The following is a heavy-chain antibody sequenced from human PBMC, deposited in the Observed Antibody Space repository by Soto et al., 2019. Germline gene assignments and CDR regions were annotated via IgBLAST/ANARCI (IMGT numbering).Heavy chain of an antibody. Sequence: QVQLVESGGGVVQPGRSLRLSCAASGFTFSSYAMHWVRQAPGKGLEWVAVISYDGSNKYYADSVKGRFTISRDNSKNTLYLQMNSLRAEDTAVYYCARGGTYYDFWSGYETLYYFDYWGQGTLVTVSS. D-gene: IGHD3-3*01. CDR3: ARGGTYYDFWSGYETLYYFDY. CDR2: ISYDGSNK. J-gene: IGHJ4*02. CDR1: GFTFSSYA. V-gene: IGHV3-30-3*01.